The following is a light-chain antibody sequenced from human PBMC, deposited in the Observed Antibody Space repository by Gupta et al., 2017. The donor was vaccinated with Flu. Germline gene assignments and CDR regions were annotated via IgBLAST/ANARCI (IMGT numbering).Light chain of an antibody. CDR3: MQGTHLQT. Sequence: DAVMTQSLLSLPVTLGQPASISCRSSPSLVHNNGNTYLTWLQQRPGHSPRRLIYRVSNRDSGVPDRFSGSGSGTDFTLKISRVEAEDVGVYYCMQGTHLQTFGQGTKVEIK. J-gene: IGKJ1*01. V-gene: IGKV2-30*02. CDR1: PSLVHNNGNTY. CDR2: RVS.